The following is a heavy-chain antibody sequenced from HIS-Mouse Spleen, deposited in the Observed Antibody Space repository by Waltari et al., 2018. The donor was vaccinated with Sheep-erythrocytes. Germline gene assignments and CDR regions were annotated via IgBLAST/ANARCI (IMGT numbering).Heavy chain of an antibody. CDR3: ARHKDTAMVHFDY. V-gene: IGHV4-39*01. J-gene: IGHJ4*02. CDR2: IYYSGGT. D-gene: IGHD5-18*01. Sequence: QLQLQESGPGLVKPSETLSLTCTVSGGSISSSSYYWGWIRQPPGKGLEWIGSIYYSGGTSYNPSRTKRVPISVDTSKNQFSLKLSSVTAADTAVYYCARHKDTAMVHFDYWGQGTLVTVSS. CDR1: GGSISSSSYY.